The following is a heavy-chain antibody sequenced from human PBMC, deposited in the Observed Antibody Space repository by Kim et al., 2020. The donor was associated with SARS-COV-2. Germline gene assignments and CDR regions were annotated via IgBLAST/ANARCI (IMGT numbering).Heavy chain of an antibody. V-gene: IGHV3-23*03. CDR3: AKANDYSSGYFDY. J-gene: IGHJ4*02. D-gene: IGHD3-22*01. Sequence: YADSVKGRFTISRDNSKNTLYLQMNSLRAEDTAVYYCAKANDYSSGYFDYWGQGTLVTVSS.